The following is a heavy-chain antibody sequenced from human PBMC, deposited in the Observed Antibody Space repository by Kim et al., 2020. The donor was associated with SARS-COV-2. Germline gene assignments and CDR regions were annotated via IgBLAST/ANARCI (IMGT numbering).Heavy chain of an antibody. CDR2: IKSKTDGGTT. Sequence: GGSLRLSCAASGFTFSNAWMSWVRQAPGKGLEWVGRIKSKTDGGTTDYAAPVKGRFTISRDDSKNTLYLQMNSLKTEDTAVYYCTTAKPEPYYDYVWGMDYWGQGTLVTVSS. CDR1: GFTFSNAW. CDR3: TTAKPEPYYDYVWGMDY. J-gene: IGHJ4*02. D-gene: IGHD3-16*01. V-gene: IGHV3-15*01.